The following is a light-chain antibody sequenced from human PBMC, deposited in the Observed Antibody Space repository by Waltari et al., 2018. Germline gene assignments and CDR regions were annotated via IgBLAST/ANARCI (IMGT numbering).Light chain of an antibody. Sequence: QSVLTQPPSASGTPGQRVTVSCSGSTSTIGRHSVTWYQQLPGTAPKLLIYNNNERPSGVPDRFSGSKSGTSASLAISGLQSEDEADYYCAAWDDSLNGWVFGGGTKVTVL. CDR2: NNN. CDR1: TSTIGRHS. V-gene: IGLV1-44*01. CDR3: AAWDDSLNGWV. J-gene: IGLJ3*02.